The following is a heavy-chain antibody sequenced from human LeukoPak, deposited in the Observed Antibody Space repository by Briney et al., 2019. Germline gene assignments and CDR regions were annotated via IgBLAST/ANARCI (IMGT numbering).Heavy chain of an antibody. Sequence: PSETLSLTCTVSGVSIRNYYWSWIRQPPGKGLEWLGYINYSGRTNYNPSLKSRVTISVDTSMTQFSLRLTSVTAADTAIYYCARHVFSYGEPFDYWGQGTLITVSS. D-gene: IGHD3-16*01. CDR3: ARHVFSYGEPFDY. J-gene: IGHJ4*02. CDR2: INYSGRT. V-gene: IGHV4-59*08. CDR1: GVSIRNYY.